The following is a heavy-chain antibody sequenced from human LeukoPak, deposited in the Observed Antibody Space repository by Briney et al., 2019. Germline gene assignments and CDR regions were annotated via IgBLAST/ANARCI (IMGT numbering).Heavy chain of an antibody. CDR1: GFTFSRYA. V-gene: IGHV3-30*04. CDR2: ISNDGNNK. D-gene: IGHD5-12*01. J-gene: IGHJ4*02. CDR3: ARDGDIVATNRLFADY. Sequence: PGGSLRLSCAASGFTFSRYAMHWVRQAPGKGLEWVAVISNDGNNKYHADSVKGRFTISRDNSKNTLYLQMNSLRGEDTAVYYCARDGDIVATNRLFADYWGQGTLVTVSS.